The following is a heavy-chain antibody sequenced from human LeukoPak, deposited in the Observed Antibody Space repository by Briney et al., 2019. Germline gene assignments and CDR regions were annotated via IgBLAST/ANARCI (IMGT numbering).Heavy chain of an antibody. Sequence: PGGSLRLSCAASGFTFSSYAMSWVRQAPGKGLEWVSAISGSGGSTYYADSVKGRFTISRDNSKNTLYLQMNSLRAEDTAVYYCVKTLRYFDWPPEGDYWGQGTLVTVSS. CDR2: ISGSGGST. J-gene: IGHJ4*02. CDR3: VKTLRYFDWPPEGDY. V-gene: IGHV3-23*01. D-gene: IGHD3-9*01. CDR1: GFTFSSYA.